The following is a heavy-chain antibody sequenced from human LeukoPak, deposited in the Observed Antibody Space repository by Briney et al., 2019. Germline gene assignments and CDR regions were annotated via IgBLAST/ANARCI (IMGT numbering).Heavy chain of an antibody. D-gene: IGHD4-17*01. Sequence: SVKVSCKASVGTFSSYAISWVRQAPGQGLEWMGGIIPIFSTANYAQKFQGIVTITADESTSTAYMELSSLRSEDTAVYYCARDSPRTTVTTNWFDPWGQGTLVTVSS. V-gene: IGHV1-69*01. CDR2: IIPIFSTA. CDR3: ARDSPRTTVTTNWFDP. J-gene: IGHJ5*02. CDR1: VGTFSSYA.